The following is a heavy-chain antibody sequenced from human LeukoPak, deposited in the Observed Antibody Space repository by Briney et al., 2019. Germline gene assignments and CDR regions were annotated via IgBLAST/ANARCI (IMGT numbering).Heavy chain of an antibody. CDR1: GYSFTSHY. D-gene: IGHD3-16*02. CDR2: INPSGSST. Sequence: ASVKVSCKASGYSFTSHYMHWVRQAPGQGLEWLGLINPSGSSTLYAQKFQGRVTMTRDMSTTTDYIELSSLRSEDTAMYYCARDNSVGDIAWWFDPWGQGTLVTVSS. J-gene: IGHJ5*02. CDR3: ARDNSVGDIAWWFDP. V-gene: IGHV1-46*01.